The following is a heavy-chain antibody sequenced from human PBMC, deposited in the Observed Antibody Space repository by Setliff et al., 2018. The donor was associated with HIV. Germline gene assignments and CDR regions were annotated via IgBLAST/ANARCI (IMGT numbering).Heavy chain of an antibody. D-gene: IGHD1-26*01. CDR2: IYTSGST. CDR1: GGSISSGTYY. J-gene: IGHJ6*02. CDR3: ARGYSGYVGFTSMDV. V-gene: IGHV4-61*02. Sequence: SETLSLTCTVSGGSISSGTYYWSWIRQPAGKGLEWIGRIYTSGSTNYNPSLKTRVILSVDTSKNQFSLRLSSVTAADTAVYYCARGYSGYVGFTSMDVWGQGTTVTVSS.